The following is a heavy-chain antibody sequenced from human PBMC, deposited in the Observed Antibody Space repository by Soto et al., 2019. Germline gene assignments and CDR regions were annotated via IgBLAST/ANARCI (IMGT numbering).Heavy chain of an antibody. D-gene: IGHD5-12*01. CDR3: AKGRDIVATVGGWFDP. V-gene: IGHV3-23*01. J-gene: IGHJ5*02. CDR2: ISGSGGST. Sequence: EVQLLESGGGLGQPGGSLRLSCAASGFTFSSYAMSWVRQAPGKGLEWVSAISGSGGSTYYADSVKGRFTISRDNSKNTMYLQMNSLRAEDTAIYYCAKGRDIVATVGGWFDPWGQGTLVTVSS. CDR1: GFTFSSYA.